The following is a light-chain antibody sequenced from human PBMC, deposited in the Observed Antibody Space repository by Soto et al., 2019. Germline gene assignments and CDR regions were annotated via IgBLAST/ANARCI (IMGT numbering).Light chain of an antibody. V-gene: IGKV1-5*01. Sequence: DVHLTQSPSTLSAYVGDRVTITCRANQSVTTWLAWYQQKPGTAPKLLIYDASNLEAGVPSRFSGSGSGTEFTLTITRLQPDDCATYYCQQYSSYWNTFGQGTKLEIK. CDR1: QSVTTW. J-gene: IGKJ2*01. CDR2: DAS. CDR3: QQYSSYWNT.